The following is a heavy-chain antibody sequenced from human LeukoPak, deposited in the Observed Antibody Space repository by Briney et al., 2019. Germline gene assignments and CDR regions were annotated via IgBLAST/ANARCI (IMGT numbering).Heavy chain of an antibody. CDR2: FDPEDGET. CDR3: ATSPNCSSTSCPYYYYGMDV. Sequence: ASVKVSCKVSGYTLTELSMHWVRQAPGTGLEWMGGFDPEDGETIYAQKFQGRVTMTEDTSTDTAYMELSSLRSEDTAVYYCATSPNCSSTSCPYYYYGMDVWGQGTTVTVSS. V-gene: IGHV1-24*01. D-gene: IGHD2-2*01. CDR1: GYTLTELS. J-gene: IGHJ6*02.